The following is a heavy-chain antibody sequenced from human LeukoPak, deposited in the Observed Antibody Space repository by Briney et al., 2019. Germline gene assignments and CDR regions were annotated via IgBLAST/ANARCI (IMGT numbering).Heavy chain of an antibody. D-gene: IGHD6-19*01. CDR2: IRYDGSNT. J-gene: IGHJ4*02. Sequence: PGGSLRLSCATSGFTFSTSGMHWVRQAPGKGLEWVAFIRYDGSNTYHADSVKGRFTISRDNFKNTLYLQMNSLRAEDTAVYYCARDRLIAVAAFDYYLDYWGQGTLVTVSS. CDR1: GFTFSTSG. CDR3: ARDRLIAVAAFDYYLDY. V-gene: IGHV3-30*02.